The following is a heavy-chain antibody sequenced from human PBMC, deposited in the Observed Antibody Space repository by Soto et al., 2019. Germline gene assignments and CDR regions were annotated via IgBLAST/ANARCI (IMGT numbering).Heavy chain of an antibody. D-gene: IGHD6-13*01. Sequence: QVHLVESGGGVVQPGRSLRLSCATSGFTFTNYVMHWVRQTPGKGLEWVANVWYDGRKKCYADLAKGRFTISRDNTENTVSLQMNSLRVEDTAVYYCATEPVESIWRIGSWGIDNWGQGTLVTVSS. CDR1: GFTFTNYV. J-gene: IGHJ4*02. CDR3: ATEPVESIWRIGSWGIDN. V-gene: IGHV3-33*03. CDR2: VWYDGRKK.